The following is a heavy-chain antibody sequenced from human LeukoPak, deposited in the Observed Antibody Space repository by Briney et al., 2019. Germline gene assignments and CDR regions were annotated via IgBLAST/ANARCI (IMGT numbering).Heavy chain of an antibody. CDR1: GFTFSHYA. Sequence: GGSLRLSCAVSGFTFSHYAMSWVRQAPGTGLEWVGSLTDSGDATYYADSVKGRFTISRDNSKNTLYLHMNSLRAEDTAIYYCAKGWWSDSWGQGTLVTVSS. CDR3: AKGWWSDS. J-gene: IGHJ4*02. D-gene: IGHD2-8*02. V-gene: IGHV3-23*01. CDR2: LTDSGDAT.